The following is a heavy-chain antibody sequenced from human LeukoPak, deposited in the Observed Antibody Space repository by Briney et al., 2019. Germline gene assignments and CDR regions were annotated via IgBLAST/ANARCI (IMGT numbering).Heavy chain of an antibody. D-gene: IGHD6-13*01. Sequence: ASVKVSCKASGHTFTSYYMHWVRQAPGQGLEWMGIINPSGGSTSYAQKLQGRVTMTRDTSTSTVYMELSSLRSEDTAVYYCARADSSSWYLRHYYGMDVWGQGTTVTVSS. V-gene: IGHV1-46*01. J-gene: IGHJ6*02. CDR2: INPSGGST. CDR3: ARADSSSWYLRHYYGMDV. CDR1: GHTFTSYY.